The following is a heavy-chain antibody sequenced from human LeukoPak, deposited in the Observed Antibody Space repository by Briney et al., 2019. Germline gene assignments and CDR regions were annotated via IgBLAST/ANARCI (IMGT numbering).Heavy chain of an antibody. V-gene: IGHV5-51*01. CDR2: IYPAASDT. Sequence: ESLKISCKGSGYSFTSYWIGWVRQMPGKGLEWMGVIYPAASDTRYSPSFEGQVTISAEKSISTAYLQWSSLKASDTAMYYCASTNSGSRYDTFDIWGQGTPVTVSS. D-gene: IGHD1-26*01. CDR3: ASTNSGSRYDTFDI. J-gene: IGHJ3*02. CDR1: GYSFTSYW.